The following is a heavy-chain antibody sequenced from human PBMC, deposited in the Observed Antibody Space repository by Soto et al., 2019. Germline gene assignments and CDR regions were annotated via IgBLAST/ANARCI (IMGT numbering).Heavy chain of an antibody. Sequence: GESLKISCKASGYSFTNYWIGWVRQMPGKGLEWMGTIYPGDSDTRYSPSFQGQVTFSVDKSINTAYLHWTSLKASDTAIYYCARKHSLDYIRWGLDPWGQGTLVTVSS. CDR3: ARKHSLDYIRWGLDP. CDR2: IYPGDSDT. V-gene: IGHV5-51*01. CDR1: GYSFTNYW. D-gene: IGHD4-4*01. J-gene: IGHJ5*02.